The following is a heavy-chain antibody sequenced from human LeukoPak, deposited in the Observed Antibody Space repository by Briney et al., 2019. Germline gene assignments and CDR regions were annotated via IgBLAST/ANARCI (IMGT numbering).Heavy chain of an antibody. V-gene: IGHV3-23*01. CDR1: GFTFSSYA. Sequence: GGSLRLSCAASGFTFSSYAMSWVRQAPGKGLEWVSAISGGGGTTYYADSVKGRFTISRDNSKNTLYLQMNSLRAEDTAVYYCAKGGILNWFDPWGQGTLVTVSS. D-gene: IGHD3-3*01. CDR2: ISGGGGTT. J-gene: IGHJ5*02. CDR3: AKGGILNWFDP.